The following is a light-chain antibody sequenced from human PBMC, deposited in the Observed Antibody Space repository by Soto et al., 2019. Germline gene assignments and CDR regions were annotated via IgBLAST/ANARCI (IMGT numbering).Light chain of an antibody. Sequence: EIVVTQSPRTLSLSPGDRATLSCRASQSVSSSYLAWYQQKPGQAPRLLIYGASSRANGLPDRFSGSGSGTDFTLTISRLEPEDRAVYYCQQYGGSPYTFGQGTNLEIK. J-gene: IGKJ2*01. CDR3: QQYGGSPYT. CDR2: GAS. CDR1: QSVSSSY. V-gene: IGKV3-20*01.